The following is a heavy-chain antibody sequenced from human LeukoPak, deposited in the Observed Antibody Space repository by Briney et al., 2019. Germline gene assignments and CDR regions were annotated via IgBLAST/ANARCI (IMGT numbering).Heavy chain of an antibody. D-gene: IGHD5-12*01. CDR2: ISSSSSYI. J-gene: IGHJ4*02. V-gene: IGHV3-21*01. Sequence: GESLKISCAASGFTFSSYSMNWVRQAPGKGLEWVSSISSSSSYIYYADSVKGRFTISRDNAKNSPYLQMNSLRAEDTAVYYCARDPGRPTEHSGYDTRTFDDYWGQGTLVTVSS. CDR1: GFTFSSYS. CDR3: ARDPGRPTEHSGYDTRTFDDY.